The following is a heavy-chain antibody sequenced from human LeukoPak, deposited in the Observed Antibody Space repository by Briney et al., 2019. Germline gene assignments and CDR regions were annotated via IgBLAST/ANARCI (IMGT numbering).Heavy chain of an antibody. V-gene: IGHV3-30-3*01. J-gene: IGHJ4*02. CDR3: AREWGNSGFDY. CDR1: GFIFSSYA. CDR2: ISYDGNDK. Sequence: GGSLRLSCSVSGFIFSSYAMHWVRQAPGKGLEWVAVISYDGNDKYYADSVKGRFTISRDSSENTLFLQMSSLRIEDTAVYYCAREWGNSGFDYWGQGTLVTVSS. D-gene: IGHD6-25*01.